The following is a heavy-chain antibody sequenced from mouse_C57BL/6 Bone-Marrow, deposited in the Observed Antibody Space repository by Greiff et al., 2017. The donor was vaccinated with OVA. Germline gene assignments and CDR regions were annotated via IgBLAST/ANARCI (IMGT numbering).Heavy chain of an antibody. V-gene: IGHV5-16*01. CDR1: GFTFSDYY. J-gene: IGHJ4*01. CDR2: INYDGSST. CDR3: ARDRGYMDY. Sequence: EVKLMESEGGLVQPGSSMKLSCTASGFTFSDYYMAWVRQVPEKGLEWVANINYDGSSTYYLDSLKSRFIISRDNAKNILYLQMSSLKSEDTATYYCARDRGYMDYWGQGTSVTVSS. D-gene: IGHD3-1*01.